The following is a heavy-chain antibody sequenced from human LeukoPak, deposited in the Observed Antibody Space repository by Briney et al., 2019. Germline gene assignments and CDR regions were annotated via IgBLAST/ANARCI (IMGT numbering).Heavy chain of an antibody. V-gene: IGHV4-4*02. Sequence: SETLSLTCAVSGGSISSSNWWSWVRQPPGKGLEWIGEIYHSGSTNYNPSLKSRVTISVDKSKNQFSLKLSSVTAADTAVYYCARGSGYYGSGSYLYWGQGTLVTVSS. CDR1: GGSISSSNW. CDR2: IYHSGST. D-gene: IGHD3-10*01. J-gene: IGHJ4*02. CDR3: ARGSGYYGSGSYLY.